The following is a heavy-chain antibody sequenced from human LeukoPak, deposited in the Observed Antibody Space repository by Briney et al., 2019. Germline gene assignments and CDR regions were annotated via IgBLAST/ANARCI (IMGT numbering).Heavy chain of an antibody. CDR3: ARVTRFQRNLPSVGSELGF. Sequence: ASVRVSCKASGYSFTGFYIHWVRQAPGQGLEWVGWINLNTGGTNFAQKFQGRVTMTRDTSIRTAYMEVSRLRSDDTAVYYCARVTRFQRNLPSVGSELGFWGQGTLVTVSS. J-gene: IGHJ4*02. CDR2: INLNTGGT. CDR1: GYSFTGFY. D-gene: IGHD3-10*01. V-gene: IGHV1-2*02.